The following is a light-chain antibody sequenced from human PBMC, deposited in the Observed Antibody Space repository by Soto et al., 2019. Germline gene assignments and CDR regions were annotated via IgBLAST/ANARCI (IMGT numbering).Light chain of an antibody. J-gene: IGKJ4*01. CDR3: QYQGS. CDR2: DVS. CDR1: QSVSRRY. Sequence: IVLTQSPDTLSLSPGQRATLSCRDSQSVSRRYLAWYQQKPGQAPILLIYDVSERASDIPDRFSGSGSGTDFTLTINRLVPEDVAVYYCQYQGSFGGGTKVEIE. V-gene: IGKV3-20*01.